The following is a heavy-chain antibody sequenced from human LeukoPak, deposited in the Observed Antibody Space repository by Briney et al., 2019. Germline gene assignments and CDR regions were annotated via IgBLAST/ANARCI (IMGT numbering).Heavy chain of an antibody. CDR2: ISSDGSNK. V-gene: IGHV3-30*18. D-gene: IGHD6-19*01. CDR1: GFIFSSYG. CDR3: AKDGVFRQWLGGWQDY. Sequence: GGSLRLSCSASGFIFSSYGMHWVRQAPGKGLEWVAAISSDGSNKYYADSVKGRLTISRDNPKNTLYLEMNSLRAEDTAVYFCAKDGVFRQWLGGWQDYWGQGTLVTVSS. J-gene: IGHJ4*02.